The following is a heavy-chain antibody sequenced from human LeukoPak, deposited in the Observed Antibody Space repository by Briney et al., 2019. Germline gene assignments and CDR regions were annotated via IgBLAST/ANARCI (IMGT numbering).Heavy chain of an antibody. Sequence: PSETLSLTCTVSGGSISSSSYYWGWIRQPPGKGLEGIGSIYYSGSTYYNPSLKSRVTISVDTSKTQFSLKLSSVTAADTAVYYCASPLTFSGMDVWGQGTTVTVSS. J-gene: IGHJ6*02. V-gene: IGHV4-39*01. CDR1: GGSISSSSYY. CDR2: IYYSGST. CDR3: ASPLTFSGMDV.